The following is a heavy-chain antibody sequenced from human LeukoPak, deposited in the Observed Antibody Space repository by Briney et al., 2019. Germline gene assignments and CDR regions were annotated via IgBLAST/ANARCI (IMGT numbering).Heavy chain of an antibody. V-gene: IGHV4-34*01. CDR1: GGSFSGYY. CDR2: IYYSGST. D-gene: IGHD3-9*01. J-gene: IGHJ4*02. CDR3: ASHVLRYFDWLLAAGYYFDY. Sequence: TSETLSLTCAVYGGSFSGYYWSWIRQPPGKGLEWIGSIYYSGSTYYNPSLKSRVTISVDTSKNQFSLKLSSVTAADTAVYYCASHVLRYFDWLLAAGYYFDYWGQGTLVTVSS.